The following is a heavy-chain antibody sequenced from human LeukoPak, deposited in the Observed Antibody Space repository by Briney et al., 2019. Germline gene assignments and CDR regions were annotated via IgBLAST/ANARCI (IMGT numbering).Heavy chain of an antibody. D-gene: IGHD1-26*01. CDR2: INHSGST. Sequence: PSETLSLTCAVYGGSFSGYYWSWIRQPPGKGLEWIGEINHSGSTNYNPSLKSRVTISVDTSKNQFSLKLSSVTAADTAVYYCARFRLGSYSGFDYWGQGTLVTVSS. CDR3: ARFRLGSYSGFDY. CDR1: GGSFSGYY. J-gene: IGHJ4*02. V-gene: IGHV4-34*01.